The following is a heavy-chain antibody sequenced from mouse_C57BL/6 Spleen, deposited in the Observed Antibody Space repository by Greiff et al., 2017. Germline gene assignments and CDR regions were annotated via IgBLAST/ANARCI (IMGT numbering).Heavy chain of an antibody. V-gene: IGHV5-15*04. CDR3: ARRGSYYYGSSSYWYFDV. CDR1: GFTFSDYG. J-gene: IGHJ1*03. D-gene: IGHD1-1*01. Sequence: EVMLVESGGGLVQPGGSLKLSCAASGFTFSDYGMAWVRQAPRKGPEWVAFISNLAYSIYYADTVTGRFTVSRENAKNTLYLEISSLRSEDTAMYYCARRGSYYYGSSSYWYFDVWGTGTTVTVSS. CDR2: ISNLAYSI.